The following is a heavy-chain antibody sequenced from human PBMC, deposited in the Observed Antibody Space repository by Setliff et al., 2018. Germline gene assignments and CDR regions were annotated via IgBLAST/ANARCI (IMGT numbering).Heavy chain of an antibody. CDR3: ANSAYLRELDY. D-gene: IGHD1-26*01. CDR2: IYYSGST. CDR1: GGPISSYY. J-gene: IGHJ4*02. Sequence: PSETLSLTCTVSGGPISSYYWSWIRQPPGKRLEWIGYIYYSGSTNYNPSLESRATISVDTSKNQFSLKLTSVTAADAAVYYCANSAYLRELDYWGPGTLVTVSS. V-gene: IGHV4-59*12.